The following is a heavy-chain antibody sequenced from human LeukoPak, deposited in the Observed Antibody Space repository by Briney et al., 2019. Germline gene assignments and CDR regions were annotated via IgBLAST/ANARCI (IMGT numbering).Heavy chain of an antibody. CDR3: AKDPRDHSYGWSWRYFDY. D-gene: IGHD5-18*01. CDR1: GFTFSSYG. V-gene: IGHV3-23*01. Sequence: GGSLRLSCAASGFTFSSYGMSWVRQAPGKGLEWVSAISGSGGSTYYADSVKGRFTISRDNSKNTLYLQMNNLRAEDTAVYYCAKDPRDHSYGWSWRYFDYWGQGTLVTVSS. J-gene: IGHJ4*02. CDR2: ISGSGGST.